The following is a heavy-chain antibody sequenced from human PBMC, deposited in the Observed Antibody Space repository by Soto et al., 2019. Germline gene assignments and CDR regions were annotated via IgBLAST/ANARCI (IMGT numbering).Heavy chain of an antibody. V-gene: IGHV3-7*03. Sequence: EVQLVESGGGLVQPGGSLRLSCAASGFTFSSYWMSWVRQAPGKGLGWVANIKQDGSEKYYVDFVKGRFTISRDNAKNSLYLQMNSLRAEDTAVYYCARDSDSSGYYGPPNNWGQGTLVTVSS. D-gene: IGHD3-22*01. CDR2: IKQDGSEK. CDR1: GFTFSSYW. CDR3: ARDSDSSGYYGPPNN. J-gene: IGHJ4*02.